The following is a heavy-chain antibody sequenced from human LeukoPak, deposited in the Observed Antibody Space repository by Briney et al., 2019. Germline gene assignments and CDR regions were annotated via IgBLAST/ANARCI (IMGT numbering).Heavy chain of an antibody. CDR2: INSDGSST. D-gene: IGHD6-19*01. Sequence: GGSLRLSCVVSGFTFRSFWMHWVRQAPGKGRVWVSRINSDGSSTRYADSVKGRFTISRDNAKNTLYLQMNSLRAEDTAVYYCARDDSSGLDYWGQGTLVTVSS. CDR3: ARDDSSGLDY. J-gene: IGHJ4*02. CDR1: GFTFRSFW. V-gene: IGHV3-74*01.